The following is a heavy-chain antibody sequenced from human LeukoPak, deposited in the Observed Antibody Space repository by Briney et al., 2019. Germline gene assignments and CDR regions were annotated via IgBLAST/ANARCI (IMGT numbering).Heavy chain of an antibody. CDR2: ISVSGNT. CDR1: GFTLSSYA. D-gene: IGHD2-21*01. V-gene: IGHV3-23*01. J-gene: IGHJ4*02. Sequence: GGSLRLSCAASGFTLSSYAMSWVRQAPGKGQEWVSAISVSGNTYHADSVKGRFTISRDSSKNTLYLQMNRLRAEDAAVYYCAKAPVTTCSGAYCYPFDYWGQGTLVTVSS. CDR3: AKAPVTTCSGAYCYPFDY.